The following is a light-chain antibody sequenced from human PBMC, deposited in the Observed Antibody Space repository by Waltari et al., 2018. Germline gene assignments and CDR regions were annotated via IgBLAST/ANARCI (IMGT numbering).Light chain of an antibody. J-gene: IGLJ3*02. V-gene: IGLV3-27*01. Sequence: SYELTPPSSVSVSPGQTAKILCSGDILAKKYARWFQQKPGQAPLLLIYEDRERPSEIPGRFSGSSSGTTVTLTITGAHVDDEADYYCFSAADNNWVFGGGTKLTVL. CDR3: FSAADNNWV. CDR2: EDR. CDR1: ILAKKY.